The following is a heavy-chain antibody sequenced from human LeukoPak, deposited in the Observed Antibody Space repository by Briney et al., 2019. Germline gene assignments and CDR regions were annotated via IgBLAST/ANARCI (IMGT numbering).Heavy chain of an antibody. J-gene: IGHJ4*02. Sequence: PSETLSLTCTVSGGSISSYYWSWIRQPPGKGLEWIGEINHSGSTNYNPSLKSRATISVDTSKNQFSLKLSSVTAADTAVYYCARAPNRGPKYDGAYIFDYWGQGTLVTVSS. D-gene: IGHD1-1*01. CDR1: GGSISSYY. CDR3: ARAPNRGPKYDGAYIFDY. V-gene: IGHV4-34*01. CDR2: INHSGST.